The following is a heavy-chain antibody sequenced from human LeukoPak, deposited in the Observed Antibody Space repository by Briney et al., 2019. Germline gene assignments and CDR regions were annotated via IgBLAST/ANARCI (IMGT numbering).Heavy chain of an antibody. CDR2: IYPGDSDT. Sequence: GESLKISCKGSGYSFTTYWIGWVRQMPGKGLEWMGIIYPGDSDTRYSPPFQGQVTISADKSISTAYLQWSSLKASDTAMYYCARRGAPADPLDGRFQHWGQGTLVTVSS. CDR1: GYSFTTYW. J-gene: IGHJ1*01. CDR3: ARRGAPADPLDGRFQH. D-gene: IGHD2-2*01. V-gene: IGHV5-51*01.